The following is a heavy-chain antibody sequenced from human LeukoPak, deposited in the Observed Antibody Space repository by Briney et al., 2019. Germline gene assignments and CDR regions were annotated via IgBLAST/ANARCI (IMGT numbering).Heavy chain of an antibody. CDR1: GFIVSHNY. CDR3: AKDVAYYYDSSGYSYYFDY. Sequence: GGSLRLSCAASGFIVSHNYMTWVRQAPGKGLEWISVIYIDGTTYYADSVKGRFTISRDQANNTLYLQMNTLRDEDTAVYYCAKDVAYYYDSSGYSYYFDYWGQGTLVTVSS. D-gene: IGHD3-22*01. V-gene: IGHV3-53*01. CDR2: IYIDGTT. J-gene: IGHJ4*02.